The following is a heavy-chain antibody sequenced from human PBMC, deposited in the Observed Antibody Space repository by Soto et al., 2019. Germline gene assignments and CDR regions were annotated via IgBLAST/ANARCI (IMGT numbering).Heavy chain of an antibody. CDR2: IYWDDDK. CDR1: GFSLTTSGVG. V-gene: IGHV2-5*02. Sequence: QITLNESGPTQVKPRQTLTLTCTFSGFSLTTSGVGVGWIRQSPGKAPEWLALIYWDDDKRYSPFLKSRLTITKDTSKNQVVLTMADLDPADTATYSCAHRVLRTVFGLVTTTAIYFDFWGQGTPVAVSS. D-gene: IGHD3-3*01. J-gene: IGHJ4*02. CDR3: AHRVLRTVFGLVTTTAIYFDF.